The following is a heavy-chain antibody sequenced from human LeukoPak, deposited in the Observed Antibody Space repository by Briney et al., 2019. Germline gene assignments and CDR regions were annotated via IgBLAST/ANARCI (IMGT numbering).Heavy chain of an antibody. J-gene: IGHJ4*02. CDR3: AVGVPGRITIFGVALTRFDY. Sequence: PSETLSLTCTVSGGSISSYYWSWIRQPAGKGLEWIGRIYTSGSTNYNPSLKSRVTMSVDTSKNQFSLKLSSVTAADTAVYYCAVGVPGRITIFGVALTRFDYWGQGTLVTVSS. D-gene: IGHD3-3*01. V-gene: IGHV4-4*07. CDR1: GGSISSYY. CDR2: IYTSGST.